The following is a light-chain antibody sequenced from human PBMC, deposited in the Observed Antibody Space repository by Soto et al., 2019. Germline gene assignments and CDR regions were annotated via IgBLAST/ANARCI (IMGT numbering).Light chain of an antibody. CDR1: SSNIGSNS. V-gene: IGLV1-47*01. Sequence: QSVLTQPPSASGTPGQRVTISCSGSSSNIGSNSVHWYQQLPGTAPKLLIYSNSQRPSGVSERISGSKSGTSASLAISGLRSEDEADYYCAAWDDSLSGVVFGGGTKLTVL. J-gene: IGLJ2*01. CDR2: SNS. CDR3: AAWDDSLSGVV.